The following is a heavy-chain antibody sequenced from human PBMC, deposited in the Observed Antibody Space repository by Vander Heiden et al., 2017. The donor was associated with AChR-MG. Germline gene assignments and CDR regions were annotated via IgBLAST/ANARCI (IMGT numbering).Heavy chain of an antibody. Sequence: QLRLVESGGGVVQPGRALRLSCTASGFTFTGHALHWVRQAPGKGLEWVAAISYDGRQRYYADSETGRFTISRDNSKSTLYLHMNSLRPEDAAVYYCARGPIMTDGYNYFYYSAMDVWGQGTTVTVSS. CDR2: ISYDGRQR. J-gene: IGHJ6*02. CDR3: ARGPIMTDGYNYFYYSAMDV. CDR1: GFTFTGHA. D-gene: IGHD5-12*01. V-gene: IGHV3-30*04.